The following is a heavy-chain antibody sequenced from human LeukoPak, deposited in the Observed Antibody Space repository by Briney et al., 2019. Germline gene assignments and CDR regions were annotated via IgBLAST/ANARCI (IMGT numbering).Heavy chain of an antibody. D-gene: IGHD3-10*01. V-gene: IGHV4-31*03. Sequence: TLSLTCTVSGGSISSGDYYWSWIRQHPGKGLEWIGYIYYSGSTYYNPSLKSRVTISVDTSKNQFSLKLSSVTAADTAVYYCARSYYGSGSYAYYFDYWGQGTLVTVSS. CDR1: GGSISSGDYY. J-gene: IGHJ4*02. CDR2: IYYSGST. CDR3: ARSYYGSGSYAYYFDY.